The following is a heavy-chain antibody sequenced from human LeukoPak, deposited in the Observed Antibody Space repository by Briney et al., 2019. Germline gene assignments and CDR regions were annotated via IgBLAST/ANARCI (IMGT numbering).Heavy chain of an antibody. V-gene: IGHV4-39*07. CDR1: GGSISSSSYY. J-gene: IGHJ6*03. Sequence: SETLSLTCTVSGGSISSSSYYWGWIRQPPGKGLEWIGSIYYSGSTYYNPSLKSRVTISVDTSKNQFSLKLSSVTAADTAVYYCARLRTYYYGSGSYYNPYYYMDVWGKGTTVTVSS. CDR3: ARLRTYYYGSGSYYNPYYYMDV. D-gene: IGHD3-10*01. CDR2: IYYSGST.